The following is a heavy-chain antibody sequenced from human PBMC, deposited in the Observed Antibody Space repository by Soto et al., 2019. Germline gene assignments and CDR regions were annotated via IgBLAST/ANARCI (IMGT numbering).Heavy chain of an antibody. V-gene: IGHV1-2*04. Sequence: QVQLVQSGAEVKKPGASVKVSCKASGYTFTGNYMHWVRQAPGQGLEWMGWINPNSGVTNYAQKFQGWVTMTRDTSISTAYLELRGQTSDDTAVYYCVREYISSWFDYWGQGTLVTVPS. CDR1: GYTFTGNY. J-gene: IGHJ4*02. CDR3: VREYISSWFDY. D-gene: IGHD6-13*01. CDR2: INPNSGVT.